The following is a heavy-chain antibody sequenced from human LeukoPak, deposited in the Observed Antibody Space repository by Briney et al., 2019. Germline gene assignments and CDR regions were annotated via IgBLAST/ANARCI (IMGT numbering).Heavy chain of an antibody. V-gene: IGHV4-59*01. J-gene: IGHJ1*01. CDR3: ARGQQWLEPEYFQH. CDR1: GGSISSYY. D-gene: IGHD6-19*01. Sequence: SETLSLTCTVSGGSISSYYWSWIQQPPGKGLEWIGYIYYSGSTNYNPSLKSRVTISVDTSKNQFSLKLSSVTAADTAVYYCARGQQWLEPEYFQHWGQGTLVTVSS. CDR2: IYYSGST.